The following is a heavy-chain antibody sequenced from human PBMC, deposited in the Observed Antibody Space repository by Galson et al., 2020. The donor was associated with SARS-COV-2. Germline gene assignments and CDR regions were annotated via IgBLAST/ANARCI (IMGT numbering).Heavy chain of an antibody. D-gene: IGHD3-10*01. Sequence: SETMSLTCAVYGGSFSGYYWSWIRQPTGKGLEWIGEINHSGSTNYNPSLKSRVTISVDTSKNQFSLKLSSVTAADTAVYYCARLRALWFGSRGLRELNWFDPWGQGTLVTVSS. J-gene: IGHJ5*02. CDR1: GGSFSGYY. CDR3: ARLRALWFGSRGLRELNWFDP. CDR2: INHSGST. V-gene: IGHV4-34*01.